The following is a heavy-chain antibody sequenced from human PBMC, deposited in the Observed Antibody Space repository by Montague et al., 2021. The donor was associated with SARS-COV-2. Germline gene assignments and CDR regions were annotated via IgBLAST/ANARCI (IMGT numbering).Heavy chain of an antibody. V-gene: IGHV4-4*02. D-gene: IGHD6-13*01. CDR2: IFHSGTI. CDR3: ATLSRRTAAGTRDYFGLDV. CDR1: GDSISTSTW. Sequence: SETLSLTCTVSGDSISTSTWWTWVRQTPGKGLEWIGEIFHSGTIXYNPSLKSRVSISADKSNNQFSLRLSSLIAADTAVYYCATLSRRTAAGTRDYFGLDVWGQGTTVVVSS. J-gene: IGHJ6*02.